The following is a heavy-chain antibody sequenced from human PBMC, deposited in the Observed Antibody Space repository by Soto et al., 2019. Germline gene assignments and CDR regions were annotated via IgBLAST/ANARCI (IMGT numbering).Heavy chain of an antibody. CDR1: GGTFSSYA. J-gene: IGHJ6*02. CDR2: IIPIFGTA. V-gene: IGHV1-69*12. Sequence: QVQLVQSGAEVKKPGSSVKVSCKASGGTFSSYAISWARQAPGQGLEWMGGIIPIFGTANYAQKSQGRVTITADESTSTAYMELSSLRSEDTAVYYCARGKVPYCSGGSCYSYYYYGMDVWGQGTTVTVSS. CDR3: ARGKVPYCSGGSCYSYYYYGMDV. D-gene: IGHD2-15*01.